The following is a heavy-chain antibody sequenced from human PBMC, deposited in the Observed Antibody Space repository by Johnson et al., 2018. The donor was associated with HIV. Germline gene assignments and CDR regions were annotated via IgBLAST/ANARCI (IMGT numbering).Heavy chain of an antibody. CDR3: AKHLDGDANDAFDI. CDR1: GFTFSSYG. Sequence: VQLVESGGGVVQPGASLRLSCAASGFTFSSYGMHWVRQAPGKGLEWVAFVRYDGSNKYYADSVKGRFTISRDNSKNTLYLQVTSLRAEDTAVYYCAKHLDGDANDAFDIWGQGTMVTVSS. CDR2: VRYDGSNK. V-gene: IGHV3-30*02. D-gene: IGHD4-17*01. J-gene: IGHJ3*02.